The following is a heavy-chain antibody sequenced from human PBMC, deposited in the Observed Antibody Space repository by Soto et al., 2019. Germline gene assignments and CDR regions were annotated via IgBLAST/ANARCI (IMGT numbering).Heavy chain of an antibody. CDR2: INPKFGDT. D-gene: IGHD3-10*02. V-gene: IGHV1-2*02. CDR1: GYTFTAYY. J-gene: IGHJ6*02. Sequence: QVQLVQCGAEVKEPGDSVRVSCEASGYTFTAYYIHWVRRAPGQGLEWMGWINPKFGDTTYAQDFQGRVSMTRDMSISTVYMELSRLTSDDTAIYYCARNMDYYYGRGSGNGHGVWGQGTTVTVFS. CDR3: ARNMDYYYGRGSGNGHGV.